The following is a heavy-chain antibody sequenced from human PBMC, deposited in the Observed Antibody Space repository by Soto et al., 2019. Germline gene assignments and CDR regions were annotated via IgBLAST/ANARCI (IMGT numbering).Heavy chain of an antibody. V-gene: IGHV1-2*04. CDR3: ARVGGTRRGDPFDY. J-gene: IGHJ4*02. Sequence: ASVKVSCKASGYTFTGYYMHWVRQAPGKGLEWMGWINPNSGGTNYAQKFQGWGTMTRNTSIRPAYMELSILRSDDTAVYYCARVGGTRRGDPFDYWGQGTLVTVSS. CDR1: GYTFTGYY. CDR2: INPNSGGT. D-gene: IGHD3-16*01.